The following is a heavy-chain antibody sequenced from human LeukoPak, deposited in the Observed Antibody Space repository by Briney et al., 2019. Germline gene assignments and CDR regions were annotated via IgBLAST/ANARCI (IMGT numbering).Heavy chain of an antibody. J-gene: IGHJ4*02. D-gene: IGHD6-19*01. Sequence: ASVKVSCKASGYTFTNYYMHWVRQAPGQGLEWMGWINPNSGGTNYAQKFQGRVTMTRDTSISTAYMELSRLRSDDTAVYYCASTYSSGWYFDYWDQGTLVTVSS. CDR2: INPNSGGT. CDR3: ASTYSSGWYFDY. V-gene: IGHV1-2*02. CDR1: GYTFTNYY.